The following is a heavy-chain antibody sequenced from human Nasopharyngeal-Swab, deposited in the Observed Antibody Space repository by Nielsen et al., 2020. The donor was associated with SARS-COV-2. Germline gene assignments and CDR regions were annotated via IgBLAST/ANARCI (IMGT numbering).Heavy chain of an antibody. CDR3: AGSSFDYYYYYMDV. CDR1: GFTVSSNY. Sequence: GGSLRLSCAASGFTVSSNYMSRVRQAPGKGLEWVSVIYSGGSTYYADSVKGRFTISRDNSKNTLYLQMNSLRAEDTAVYYCAGSSFDYYYYYMDVWGKGTTVTVSS. D-gene: IGHD6-13*01. J-gene: IGHJ6*03. V-gene: IGHV3-66*01. CDR2: IYSGGST.